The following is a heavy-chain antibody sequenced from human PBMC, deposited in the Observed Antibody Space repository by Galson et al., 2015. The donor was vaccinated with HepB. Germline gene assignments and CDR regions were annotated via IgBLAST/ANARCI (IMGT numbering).Heavy chain of an antibody. CDR3: ARDVIYHKTDIVVVPAAQTGGSYYYYGMDV. V-gene: IGHV1-69*13. Sequence: SVKVSCKASGGTFSSYAISWVRQAPGQGLEWMGGIIPIFGTANYAQKFQGRVTITADESTSTAYMELSSLRSEDTAVYYCARDVIYHKTDIVVVPAAQTGGSYYYYGMDVWGQGTTVTVSS. J-gene: IGHJ6*02. D-gene: IGHD2-2*01. CDR2: IIPIFGTA. CDR1: GGTFSSYA.